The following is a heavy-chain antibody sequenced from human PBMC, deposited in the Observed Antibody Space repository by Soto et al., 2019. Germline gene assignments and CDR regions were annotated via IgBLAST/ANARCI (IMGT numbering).Heavy chain of an antibody. CDR3: ARGGGYSYGYGNDY. Sequence: ASVKVSCKASGGTFSSYAISWVLQAPGQGLEWMGGIIPIFGTANYAQKFQGRVTITADESTSTAYMELSSLRSEDTAVYYCARGGGYSYGYGNDYWGQGTLVTVSS. CDR1: GGTFSSYA. D-gene: IGHD5-18*01. CDR2: IIPIFGTA. V-gene: IGHV1-69*13. J-gene: IGHJ4*02.